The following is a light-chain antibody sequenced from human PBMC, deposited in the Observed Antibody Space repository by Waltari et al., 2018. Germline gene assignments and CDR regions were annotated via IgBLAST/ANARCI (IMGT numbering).Light chain of an antibody. CDR1: QSIRNN. V-gene: IGKV3-15*01. CDR2: GAS. Sequence: EIVMTQSPVTLSVSPGERVTLSCRASQSIRNNLAWYQQKAGQPPRLLIYGASTRAPGLPARFSGSGSGTEFALTISSLQPEDFAVYYCHHYNKRPPSYTFGQGTMLEIK. CDR3: HHYNKRPPSYT. J-gene: IGKJ2*01.